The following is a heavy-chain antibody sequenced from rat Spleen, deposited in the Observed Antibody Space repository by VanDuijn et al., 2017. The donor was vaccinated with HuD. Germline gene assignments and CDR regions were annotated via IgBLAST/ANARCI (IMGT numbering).Heavy chain of an antibody. V-gene: IGHV2-41*01. CDR2: IWNTGGT. D-gene: IGHD1-2*01. CDR3: ARVPIAIAVMDA. CDR1: GFSLTSYN. J-gene: IGHJ4*01. Sequence: QVQLKESGPGLVQPSQTLSLTCTVAGFSLTSYNVHWVRQPPGKGLEWMGVIWNTGGTRYNSALKSRLSISKDTSKSQVFLKMNSLQTEDTATYYCARVPIAIAVMDAWGQGASVTVSS.